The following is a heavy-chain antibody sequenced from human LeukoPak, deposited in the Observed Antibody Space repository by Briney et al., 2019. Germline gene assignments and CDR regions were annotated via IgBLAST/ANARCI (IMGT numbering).Heavy chain of an antibody. CDR1: GGSFINSSYY. D-gene: IGHD1-26*01. V-gene: IGHV4-39*01. J-gene: IGHJ4*02. CDR2: IYGSGRT. CDR3: ARSGSYYGVY. Sequence: SETLSLTCTVSGGSFINSSYYWGWLRQPPGRGREWIGSIYGSGRTYDNPSLKSRVTISVDTSKNQFSLKLRSVTAADPAVYYCARSGSYYGVYWGQGTLVTVSS.